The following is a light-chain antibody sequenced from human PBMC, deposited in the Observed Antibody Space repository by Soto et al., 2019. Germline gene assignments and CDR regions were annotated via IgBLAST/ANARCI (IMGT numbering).Light chain of an antibody. V-gene: IGLV1-44*01. CDR1: DSNIGRDF. J-gene: IGLJ1*01. CDR3: CSYAGSSTYV. CDR2: EDN. Sequence: QSVLTQAPSASGTPGQRVTISCSGGDSNIGRDFVNWYQQFPGTAPKLIIHEDNKRSSGLSNRFSGSKSGNTASLTISGLQAEDEADYYCCSYAGSSTYVFGTGTKLTVL.